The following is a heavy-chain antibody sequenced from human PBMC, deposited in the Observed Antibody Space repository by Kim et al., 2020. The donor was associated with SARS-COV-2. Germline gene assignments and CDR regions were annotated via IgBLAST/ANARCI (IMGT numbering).Heavy chain of an antibody. CDR1: GGSVSSGSYY. CDR3: ARYDVWDYYFDY. J-gene: IGHJ4*02. Sequence: SETLSLTCTVSGGSVSSGSYYWSWIRQPPGKGLEWIGYIYYSGSTNYNPSLKSRVTISVDTSKNQFSLKLSSVTAADTAVYYCARYDVWDYYFDYWGQGTLVTVSS. CDR2: IYYSGST. V-gene: IGHV4-61*01. D-gene: IGHD3-3*01.